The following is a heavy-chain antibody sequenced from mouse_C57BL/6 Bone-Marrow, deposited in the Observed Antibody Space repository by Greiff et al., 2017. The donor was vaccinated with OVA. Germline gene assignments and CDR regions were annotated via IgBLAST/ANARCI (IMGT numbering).Heavy chain of an antibody. J-gene: IGHJ3*01. CDR2: INPGSGGT. V-gene: IGHV1-54*01. Sequence: QVQLQQSGAELVRPGTSVKVSCKASGYAFTNYLIEWVKQRPGQGLEWIGVINPGSGGTNYNEKLKGKATLTADKSSSTAYMQLSSLTAEDSAVYFCAKTVQATWFAYWGQGTLVTVSA. CDR3: AKTVQATWFAY. CDR1: GYAFTNYL. D-gene: IGHD3-2*02.